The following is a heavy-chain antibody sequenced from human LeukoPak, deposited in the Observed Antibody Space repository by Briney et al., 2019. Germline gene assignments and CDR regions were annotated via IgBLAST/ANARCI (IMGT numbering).Heavy chain of an antibody. CDR3: AREGRYCSSTSCPSSWDWFDP. Sequence: EASAKVSCKASGYTFTSYGISWVRQAPGQGLEWMGWINPKSGGANYAQKFQGRVTMTWDTSISTAYMELSRLRSDDTAVYYCAREGRYCSSTSCPSSWDWFDPWGQGTLVTVSS. CDR1: GYTFTSYG. V-gene: IGHV1-2*02. CDR2: INPKSGGA. D-gene: IGHD2-2*01. J-gene: IGHJ5*02.